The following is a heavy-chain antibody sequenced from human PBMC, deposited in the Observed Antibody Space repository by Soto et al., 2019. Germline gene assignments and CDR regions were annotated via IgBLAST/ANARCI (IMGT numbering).Heavy chain of an antibody. D-gene: IGHD5-12*01. Sequence: PGGSLSLSCAASGFTFSSYSMNWVRQAPGKGLEWVSYISSSSSTIYYADSVKGRFTISRDNAKNSLYLQMNSLRDEDTAVYYCARDRYASIRDSGYVSLDYWGQGTLVTVSS. CDR2: ISSSSSTI. V-gene: IGHV3-48*02. J-gene: IGHJ4*02. CDR1: GFTFSSYS. CDR3: ARDRYASIRDSGYVSLDY.